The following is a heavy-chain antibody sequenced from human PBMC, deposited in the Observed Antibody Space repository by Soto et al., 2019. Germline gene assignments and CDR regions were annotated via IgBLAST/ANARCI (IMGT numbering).Heavy chain of an antibody. V-gene: IGHV3-30*18. CDR3: AKEEEYGTYCDGMDV. CDR1: GFTFSSYG. J-gene: IGHJ6*02. Sequence: GGSLRLSCAASGFTFSSYGMHWVRQAPGKGLEWVAVISYDGSNKYYADSVKGRFTISRDNSKNTLYLQMNSLRAEDTAVYYCAKEEEYGTYCDGMDVWGQGTTVTVSS. D-gene: IGHD6-6*01. CDR2: ISYDGSNK.